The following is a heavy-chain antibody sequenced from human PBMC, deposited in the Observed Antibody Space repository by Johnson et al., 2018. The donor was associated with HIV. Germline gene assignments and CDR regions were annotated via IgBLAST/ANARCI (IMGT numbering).Heavy chain of an antibody. CDR3: AKSYCPGCDGFDI. CDR1: GFIFSNHD. CDR2: ISYDGNNK. D-gene: IGHD2-21*01. Sequence: VQLVASGGGVVQPGRSLRLSCTASGFIFSNHDIDWVRQAPGKGLEWVGHISYDGNNKYYGDSVKGRFTISRDNSKNTLDLQMNNLRTEDSGVYYCAKSYCPGCDGFDIWGQGTMVTVSS. V-gene: IGHV3-30*18. J-gene: IGHJ3*02.